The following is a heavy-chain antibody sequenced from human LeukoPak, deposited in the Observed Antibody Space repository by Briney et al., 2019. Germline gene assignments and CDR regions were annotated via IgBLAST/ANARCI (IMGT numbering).Heavy chain of an antibody. V-gene: IGHV1-2*02. Sequence: ASVKVSCKASGYTFTGYYMHWVRQAPGQGLEWMGWINPNSGGTNYAQKFQGRVTMTRDTSISTAYMELSRLRSDDTAVYYCARVRLITYYYDSSGYQPFDPWGQGTLVTVSS. CDR2: INPNSGGT. CDR3: ARVRLITYYYDSSGYQPFDP. J-gene: IGHJ5*02. CDR1: GYTFTGYY. D-gene: IGHD3-22*01.